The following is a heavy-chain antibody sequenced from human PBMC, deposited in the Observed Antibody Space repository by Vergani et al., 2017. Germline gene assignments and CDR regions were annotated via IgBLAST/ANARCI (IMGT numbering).Heavy chain of an antibody. Sequence: QVQLQESGPGLVKPPGTLSLTCAVSGGSISSSNWWSWVRQPPGKGLEWIGEIYHSGSTNYNPSLKSRVPISVDKSKNQFSLKLSSVTAADTAVYYCARGRRRDTMIVVVPKRCHNWFDPWGQGTLVTVSS. CDR2: IYHSGST. CDR1: GGSISSSNW. V-gene: IGHV4-4*03. CDR3: ARGRRRDTMIVVVPKRCHNWFDP. J-gene: IGHJ5*02. D-gene: IGHD3-22*01.